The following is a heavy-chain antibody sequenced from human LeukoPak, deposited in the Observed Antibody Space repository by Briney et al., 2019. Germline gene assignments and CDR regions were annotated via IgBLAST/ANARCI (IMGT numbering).Heavy chain of an antibody. J-gene: IGHJ4*02. Sequence: ASVKVSCKASGYTFTGYYMHWVRQAPGQGLEWMGWSNPNSGGTNYAQKFQGRVTMTRDTSISTAYMELSRLRSDDTAVYYCARDWAYYYDSSGSLGFDYWGQGTLVTVSS. V-gene: IGHV1-2*02. CDR2: SNPNSGGT. CDR1: GYTFTGYY. CDR3: ARDWAYYYDSSGSLGFDY. D-gene: IGHD3-22*01.